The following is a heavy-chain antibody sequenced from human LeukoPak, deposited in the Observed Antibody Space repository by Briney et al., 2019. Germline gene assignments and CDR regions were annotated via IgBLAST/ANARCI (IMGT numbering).Heavy chain of an antibody. Sequence: PSETLSLTCTVSGGSIRSYYWSWIRQSAGKGLEWIGRIYASGSTYYNPSLKSRLTMSVDTSKNQISLKLSSVTAADTAVYYCASQYYYDSSGYYDSLYFQHWGQGTLVTVTS. D-gene: IGHD3-22*01. CDR2: IYASGST. CDR1: GGSIRSYY. CDR3: ASQYYYDSSGYYDSLYFQH. V-gene: IGHV4-4*07. J-gene: IGHJ1*01.